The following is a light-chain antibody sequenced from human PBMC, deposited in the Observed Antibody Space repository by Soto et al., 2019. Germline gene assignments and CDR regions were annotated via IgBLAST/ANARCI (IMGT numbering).Light chain of an antibody. CDR1: QSVRSSY. V-gene: IGKV3-20*01. Sequence: EIVLTQSPGTLSLSPGERATLSCRASQSVRSSYLAWYQQKPGQAPRLLIYGASSRATGIQDRFSGSGSGTDFILTISRLEPEDSAVYYCQQYGSSSWTFGQGTKVEIK. CDR3: QQYGSSSWT. CDR2: GAS. J-gene: IGKJ1*01.